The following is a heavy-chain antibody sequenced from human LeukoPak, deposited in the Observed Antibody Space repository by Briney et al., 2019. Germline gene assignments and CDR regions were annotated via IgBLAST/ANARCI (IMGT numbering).Heavy chain of an antibody. V-gene: IGHV4-34*01. CDR2: INHSGST. CDR1: GGSFSGYY. J-gene: IGHJ5*02. D-gene: IGHD6-13*01. CDR3: ARGFWAAAGHNWFDP. Sequence: SETLSLTCAVYGGSFSGYYRSWIRQPPGKGLEWIGEINHSGSTNYNPSLKSRVTISVDTSKNQFSLKLSSVTAADTAVYYCARGFWAAAGHNWFDPWGQGTLVTVYS.